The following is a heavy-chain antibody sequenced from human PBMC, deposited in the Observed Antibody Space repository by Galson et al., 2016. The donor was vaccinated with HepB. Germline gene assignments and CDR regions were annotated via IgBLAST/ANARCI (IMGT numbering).Heavy chain of an antibody. CDR2: ISSSSSAI. CDR3: ARGGSGSHPNQHYFYYYALDV. V-gene: IGHV3-48*01. J-gene: IGHJ6*04. D-gene: IGHD3-10*01. CDR1: GSTFNSYS. Sequence: SLRLSCAASGSTFNSYSMNWVRRAPGKGLEWVSYISSSSSAIYYADSVKGRFTISRDNAKNSIYLQMNSLRAEDTAVYYCARGGSGSHPNQHYFYYYALDVWGIGATVTVSS.